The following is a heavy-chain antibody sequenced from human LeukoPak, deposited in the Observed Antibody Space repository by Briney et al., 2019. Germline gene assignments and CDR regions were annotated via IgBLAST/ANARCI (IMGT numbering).Heavy chain of an antibody. CDR1: GFTFSSYA. CDR3: AKRPRIVVVPAAKVGDY. Sequence: GGSLRLSCAASGFTFSSYAMSWVRQAPGKGLEWVSAISGSGGSTYYADSVKGRFTISRDNSKNTLYLQMNGLRAEDTAVYYCAKRPRIVVVPAAKVGDYWGQGTLVTVSS. CDR2: ISGSGGST. V-gene: IGHV3-23*01. J-gene: IGHJ4*02. D-gene: IGHD2-2*01.